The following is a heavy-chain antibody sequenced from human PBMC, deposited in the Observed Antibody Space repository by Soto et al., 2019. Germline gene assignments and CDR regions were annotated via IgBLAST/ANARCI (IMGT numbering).Heavy chain of an antibody. J-gene: IGHJ4*02. V-gene: IGHV3-30*18. CDR2: ISYDGSNK. D-gene: IGHD3-22*01. Sequence: PGGSLRLSCAASGFTFSSYGMHWVRQAPGKGLEWVAVISYDGSNKYYADSVKGRFTISRDNSKNTLYLQMNSLRAEDTAVYYCAKDGRPPTMIVVVSLPDYWGQGTLVTVSS. CDR3: AKDGRPPTMIVVVSLPDY. CDR1: GFTFSSYG.